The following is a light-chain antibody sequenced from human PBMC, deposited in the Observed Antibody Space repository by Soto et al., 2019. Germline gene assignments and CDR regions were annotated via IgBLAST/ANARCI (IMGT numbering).Light chain of an antibody. Sequence: DIQMTQSPSFLSASVGDRVTITCRANQGMSNYLAWYQQKPGKVPKLLIYGASTLQSGVPSRFSGSGSGTDFTLTITSLQPEDVATYYCQKYDSAPQTFGQGTTVEIK. CDR2: GAS. CDR1: QGMSNY. V-gene: IGKV1-27*01. CDR3: QKYDSAPQT. J-gene: IGKJ1*01.